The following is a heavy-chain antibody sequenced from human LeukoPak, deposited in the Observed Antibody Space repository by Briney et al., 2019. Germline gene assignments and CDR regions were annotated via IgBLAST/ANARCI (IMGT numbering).Heavy chain of an antibody. CDR1: GYSISTGYY. J-gene: IGHJ4*02. CDR2: IYTSGST. CDR3: ARDFVEGFRY. Sequence: PSETLSLTCTVSGYSISTGYYWSWIRQPAGKGLEWIGRIYTSGSTNYNPSLKSRVTMSVDTSKNQFSLKLSSVTAADTAVYYCARDFVEGFRYWGQGTLVTVSS. V-gene: IGHV4-4*07. D-gene: IGHD3-3*01.